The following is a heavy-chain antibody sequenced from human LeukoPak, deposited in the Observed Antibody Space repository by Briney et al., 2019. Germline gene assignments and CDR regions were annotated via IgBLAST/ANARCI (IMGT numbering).Heavy chain of an antibody. Sequence: GGSLRLSCAASGFTFSSYWMSWVRQAPGKGLEWVGRIKSKTDGGTTDYAAPVKGRFTISRDDSKNTLYLQMNSLKTEDTAVYYCTTVAMIVVVITFDIWGQGTMVTVSS. CDR3: TTVAMIVVVITFDI. CDR1: GFTFSSYW. CDR2: IKSKTDGGTT. V-gene: IGHV3-15*01. J-gene: IGHJ3*02. D-gene: IGHD3-22*01.